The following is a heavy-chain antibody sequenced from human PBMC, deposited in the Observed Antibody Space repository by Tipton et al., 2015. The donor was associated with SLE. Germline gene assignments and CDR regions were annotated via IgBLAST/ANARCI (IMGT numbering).Heavy chain of an antibody. CDR3: ARSDPYSGSWFIY. D-gene: IGHD6-13*01. CDR2: ISNDGSDK. CDR1: GFTLSSYA. J-gene: IGHJ1*01. Sequence: SLRLSCAASGFTLSSYAMHWVRQAPGKGLEWVAIISNDGSDKYYADPLKGRFSISRDTSKNTLYMQMNSLRGEDTAVYYCARSDPYSGSWFIYWGQGTLVTVSS. V-gene: IGHV3-30*04.